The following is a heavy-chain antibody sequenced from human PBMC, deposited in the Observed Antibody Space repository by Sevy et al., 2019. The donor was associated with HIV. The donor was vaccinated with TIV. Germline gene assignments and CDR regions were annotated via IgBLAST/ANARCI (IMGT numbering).Heavy chain of an antibody. CDR2: FDPQDVKT. CDR3: ATVGLRYFSGSSSYQGDWFDP. V-gene: IGHV1-24*01. Sequence: SVKVSCKVSGYTLTKLSIDWVRQAPGKALEWMGEFDPQDVKTISSQRFQGRLTMTVDTSTDTAYMELSSLTSEDTAVYYCATVGLRYFSGSSSYQGDWFDPWGQGTLVTVSS. D-gene: IGHD2-15*01. CDR1: GYTLTKLS. J-gene: IGHJ5*02.